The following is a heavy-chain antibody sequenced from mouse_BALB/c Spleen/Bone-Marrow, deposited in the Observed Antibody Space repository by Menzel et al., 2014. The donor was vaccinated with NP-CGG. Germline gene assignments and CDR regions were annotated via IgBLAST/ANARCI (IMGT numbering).Heavy chain of an antibody. J-gene: IGHJ4*01. CDR3: ARRWLPYAMDY. V-gene: IGHV1-14*01. CDR1: GYTFXSYI. CDR2: INPYNDGT. Sequence: EVQLVESGPELVKPGASVKMSCKASGYTFXSYIMHWVKQKPGQSLEWIGYINPYNDGTKYNEKFKGKATLTSDKSSSTAYMELSSLTSEDSAVYYCARRWLPYAMDYWGQGTSVTVSS. D-gene: IGHD2-3*01.